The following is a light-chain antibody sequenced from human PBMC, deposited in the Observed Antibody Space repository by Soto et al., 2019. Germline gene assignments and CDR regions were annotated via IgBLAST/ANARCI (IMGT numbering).Light chain of an antibody. CDR2: LNSDGSH. V-gene: IGLV4-69*01. J-gene: IGLJ3*02. CDR3: LTWGTGIWV. CDR1: SGHSSYA. Sequence: QPVLTQSPSASASLGASVKLTCTLSSGHSSYAIAWHQQQPEKGPRYLMKLNSDGSHSKRDGIPDRFSGSSSGSERYLTISSLQSEDEADYFCLTWGTGIWVFGGGTTLTV.